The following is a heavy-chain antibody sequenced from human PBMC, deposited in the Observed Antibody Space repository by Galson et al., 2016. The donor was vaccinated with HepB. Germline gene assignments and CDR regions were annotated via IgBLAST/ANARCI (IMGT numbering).Heavy chain of an antibody. J-gene: IGHJ4*02. V-gene: IGHV4-31*03. Sequence: TLSLTCIVSGDSISSGGSHWIWIRQHPGKGLEWIGFIYYSGSTYYNPSLKSRVTISVDTSKSQFSLKLSSVTVADTAVYYCARVGHLDFWSGYYVPPFDYWGQGTLVTVSS. D-gene: IGHD3-3*01. CDR3: ARVGHLDFWSGYYVPPFDY. CDR1: GDSISSGGSH. CDR2: IYYSGST.